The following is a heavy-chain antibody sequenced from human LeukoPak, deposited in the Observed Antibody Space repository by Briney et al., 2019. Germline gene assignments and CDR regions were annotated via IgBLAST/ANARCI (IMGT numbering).Heavy chain of an antibody. V-gene: IGHV3-23*01. Sequence: GRSLTPSCALSALTFSSIGMSWVRHAPGGGLGWVSAISGIGGRTSYTDSVKGRFTISRGNAKNTLYLQMNSPRAEDTAVYYCASRGWPTAFDYWGQGTLVTVSS. D-gene: IGHD2-21*02. CDR3: ASRGWPTAFDY. J-gene: IGHJ4*02. CDR2: ISGIGGRT. CDR1: ALTFSSIG.